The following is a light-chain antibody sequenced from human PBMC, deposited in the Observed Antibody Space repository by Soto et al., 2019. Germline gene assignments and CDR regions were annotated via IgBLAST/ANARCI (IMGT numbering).Light chain of an antibody. V-gene: IGLV2-11*01. J-gene: IGLJ2*01. CDR1: SSDVGGYNY. CDR2: DVT. CDR3: GTWDSSLSAVV. Sequence: QSALTQPRSVSGSPGQSVTISCTGTSSDVGGYNYVSWYQQHPGKAPKLMIYDVTERPSGVPDRFSGSKSGTSATLGITGLQTEDEADYYCGTWDSSLSAVVFGGGTKLTVL.